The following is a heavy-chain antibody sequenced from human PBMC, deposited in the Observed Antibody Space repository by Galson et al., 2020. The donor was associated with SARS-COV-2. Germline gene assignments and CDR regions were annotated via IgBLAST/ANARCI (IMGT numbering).Heavy chain of an antibody. CDR1: GLTISFYA. D-gene: IGHD1-26*01. CDR2: ISGSGDST. CDR3: AKDKRDLLDAFDI. J-gene: IGHJ3*02. V-gene: IGHV3-23*01. Sequence: GGSLRLSCGASGLTISFYAMSWVRQAPGKGLEWVSAISGSGDSTYYADSVKGRFTISRDNSKNTLFLQMTSLRAEDTAVYYCAKDKRDLLDAFDIWGQGTMVTVSS.